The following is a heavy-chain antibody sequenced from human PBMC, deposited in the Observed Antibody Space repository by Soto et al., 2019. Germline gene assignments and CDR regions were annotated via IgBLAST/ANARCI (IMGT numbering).Heavy chain of an antibody. J-gene: IGHJ4*02. V-gene: IGHV4-59*01. Sequence: SLTCTLFDGSMSTYYWNWIRQPPGKGLEWIGYIYYSGSTNYNPPLKSRVTISIDTSKNQFSLNLNSVTAADTAVYFCARGRTVGGLFDYWGQGTLVSVSS. CDR1: DGSMSTYY. CDR2: IYYSGST. CDR3: ARGRTVGGLFDY. D-gene: IGHD1-26*01.